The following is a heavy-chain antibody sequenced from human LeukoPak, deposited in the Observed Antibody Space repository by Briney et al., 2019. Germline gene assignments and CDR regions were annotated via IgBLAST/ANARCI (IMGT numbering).Heavy chain of an antibody. CDR2: IYSNGIT. D-gene: IGHD6-13*01. CDR3: ARAGYSSRPFDI. J-gene: IGHJ3*02. V-gene: IGHV4-59*01. CDR1: GGSISSYY. Sequence: SETLSLTCTVSGGSISSYYWSWIRQPPGKRLEWIGYIYSNGITNYNPSLKSRVTISVDTSKNQFSLKLRSVTAADTAVYYCARAGYSSRPFDIWGQGTMVTVSS.